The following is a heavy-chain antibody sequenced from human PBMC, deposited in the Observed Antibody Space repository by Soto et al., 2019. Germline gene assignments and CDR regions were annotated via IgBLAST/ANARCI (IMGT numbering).Heavy chain of an antibody. D-gene: IGHD3-10*01. J-gene: IGHJ6*02. V-gene: IGHV1-18*01. CDR3: ARDRGFGELPKIPYYYYGMDV. Sequence: ASVKVSCKASGYTFTSYGISWVRQAPGQGLEWMGWISAYNGNTNYAQKLQGRVTMTTDTSPSTADMERKSLRSDDTAVYYCARDRGFGELPKIPYYYYGMDVWGQGTTVTVSS. CDR1: GYTFTSYG. CDR2: ISAYNGNT.